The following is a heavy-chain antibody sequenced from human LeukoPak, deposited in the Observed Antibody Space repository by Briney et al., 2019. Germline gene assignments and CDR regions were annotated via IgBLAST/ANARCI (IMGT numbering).Heavy chain of an antibody. CDR3: ARTTPNILTGPGLPEN. CDR2: ISGSGGST. Sequence: TGGSLRLSCAASGFTFSSYAMSWVRQAPGKGLEWVSSISGSGGSTYYADSVKGRFTISRDNSKNTLYLQMNSLRAEDTAVYYCARTTPNILTGPGLPENWGQGTLVTVSS. CDR1: GFTFSSYA. V-gene: IGHV3-23*01. D-gene: IGHD3-9*01. J-gene: IGHJ4*02.